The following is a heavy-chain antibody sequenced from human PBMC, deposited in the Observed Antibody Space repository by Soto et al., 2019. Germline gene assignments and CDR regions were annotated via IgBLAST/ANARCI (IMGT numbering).Heavy chain of an antibody. D-gene: IGHD4-17*01. CDR3: AKDIRPYRLDYGIDY. CDR2: IDLSGTTT. V-gene: IGHV3-43*02. J-gene: IGHJ4*02. Sequence: HPGGSLRLSCAASGFSFSDYSMNWVRQAPGKGLEWVSFIDLSGTTTYYRDSVKGRFTISRDNAKNSLYLQMNSLRAEDTALYYCAKDIRPYRLDYGIDYWGQGTMVTVSS. CDR1: GFSFSDYS.